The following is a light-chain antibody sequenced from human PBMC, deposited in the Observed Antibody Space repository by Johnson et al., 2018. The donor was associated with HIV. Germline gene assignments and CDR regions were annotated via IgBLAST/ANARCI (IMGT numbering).Light chain of an antibody. CDR1: SSNIGNNY. CDR2: GND. V-gene: IGLV1-51*02. CDR3: GTWDSSLRVGV. Sequence: QAVLTQPPSVSAAPGQKVTISCSGSSSNIGNNYVSWYQQLPGTAPKLLIYGNDKRPSGIPDRFSGSKSGTSATLGITGLQTGDEADYYCGTWDSSLRVGVVGTGTKVTVL. J-gene: IGLJ1*01.